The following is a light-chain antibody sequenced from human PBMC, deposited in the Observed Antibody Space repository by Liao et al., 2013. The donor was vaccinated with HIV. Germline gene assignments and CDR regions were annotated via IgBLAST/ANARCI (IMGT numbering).Light chain of an antibody. V-gene: IGLV3-1*01. CDR1: KLGDKY. J-gene: IGLJ1*01. CDR2: QDN. CDR3: QAWDSSTGGV. Sequence: SYELTQPPSVSVSPGQTASITCSGDKLGDKYACWYQQKPGQSPVLVIYQDNKRPSGIPERFSGSNSGNTANMTISGTQAMDEADYYCQAWDSSTGGVFGTGTKVTVL.